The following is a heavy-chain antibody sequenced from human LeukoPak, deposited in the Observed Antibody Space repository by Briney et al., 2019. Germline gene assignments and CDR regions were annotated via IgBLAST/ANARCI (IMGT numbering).Heavy chain of an antibody. Sequence: GGSLRLSCAASGFTFSSYAMSWVRQAPGKGLEWVSAISGSGGSTYYADSVKGRFTISRDNSKNTLYLQMNSLRAEDTAVYYCAKKGGWGTYYYDSSGYWYYFDYWGQGTLVTVSS. CDR1: GFTFSSYA. V-gene: IGHV3-23*01. CDR2: ISGSGGST. J-gene: IGHJ4*02. CDR3: AKKGGWGTYYYDSSGYWYYFDY. D-gene: IGHD3-22*01.